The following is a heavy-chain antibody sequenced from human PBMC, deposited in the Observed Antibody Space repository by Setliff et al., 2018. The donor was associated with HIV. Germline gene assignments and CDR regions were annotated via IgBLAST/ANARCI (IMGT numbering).Heavy chain of an antibody. CDR2: INHKGNT. CDR3: VRVTYYYYYYMDV. V-gene: IGHV4-34*01. D-gene: IGHD5-18*01. Sequence: SETLSLTCAVYGGSFSNFYWGWIRQPPGKGLEWIGEINHKGNTNFNPSLKSRVTLSVDTSKSQFSLKLRSVTAADTAVYYCVRVTYYYYYYMDVWGEGTTVTVSS. J-gene: IGHJ6*03. CDR1: GGSFSNFY.